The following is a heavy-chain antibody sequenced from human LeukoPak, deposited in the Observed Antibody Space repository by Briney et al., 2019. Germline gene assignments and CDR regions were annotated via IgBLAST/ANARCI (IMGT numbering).Heavy chain of an antibody. CDR3: ARVIGTASYHFDY. CDR1: GGSISTYF. J-gene: IGHJ4*02. D-gene: IGHD1-1*01. Sequence: SETLSLTCSVSGGSISTYFWSWIRQPPGKGLEWIGYIHDSGSTNYNPSLKSRVTISVDTSKNQFSLQLSSVTAADTALYYCARVIGTASYHFDYWGQGTLVTVSS. CDR2: IHDSGST. V-gene: IGHV4-59*01.